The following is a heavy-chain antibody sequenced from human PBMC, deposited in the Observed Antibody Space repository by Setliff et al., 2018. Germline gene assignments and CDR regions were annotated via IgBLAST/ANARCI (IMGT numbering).Heavy chain of an antibody. Sequence: PSETLSLTCTASGGSISSQDWSWIRQPPGKGLEWIGYVYSSGITNYNPSLKSRVTMSVDTSKNQFSLKLSSVTAADTAVYYRARETTAWGYVDTAMVTFIDQWGQGTLVTVSS. CDR2: VYSSGIT. J-gene: IGHJ4*02. CDR1: GGSISSQD. CDR3: ARETTAWGYVDTAMVTFIDQ. D-gene: IGHD5-18*01. V-gene: IGHV4-59*11.